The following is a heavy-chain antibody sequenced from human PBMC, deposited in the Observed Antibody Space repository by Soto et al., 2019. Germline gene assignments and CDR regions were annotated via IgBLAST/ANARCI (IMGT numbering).Heavy chain of an antibody. CDR2: IYYSGST. D-gene: IGHD3-3*01. CDR3: ARVSTYYDFGSGSDGSIDY. Sequence: SETLSLTCTVSGGSISSGGYYWSWIRQHPGKGLEWIGYIYYSGSTYYNPSLKSRVTISVDTSKNQFSLKLSSVTAADTAVYYCARVSTYYDFGSGSDGSIDYWGQGTLVTVSS. J-gene: IGHJ4*02. V-gene: IGHV4-31*03. CDR1: GGSISSGGYY.